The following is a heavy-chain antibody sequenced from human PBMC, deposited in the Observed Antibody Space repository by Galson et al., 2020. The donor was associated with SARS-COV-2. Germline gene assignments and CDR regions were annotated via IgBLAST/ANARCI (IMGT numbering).Heavy chain of an antibody. Sequence: GGSLRLSCAASGFTFSSYAMHWLRQAPGKGLEWVALISYDGSDTYYPDSVKGRFAVSRDNSRNTLFLQMNSLRAEDTAVYFCVYGLQGWGQGTLVTVSS. CDR2: ISYDGSDT. J-gene: IGHJ4*02. D-gene: IGHD3-10*01. CDR3: VYGLQG. CDR1: GFTFSSYA. V-gene: IGHV3-30*01.